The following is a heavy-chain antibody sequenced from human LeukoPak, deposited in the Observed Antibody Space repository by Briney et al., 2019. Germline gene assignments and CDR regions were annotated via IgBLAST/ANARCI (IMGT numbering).Heavy chain of an antibody. CDR3: ARFDSSSWYDPYYFDY. D-gene: IGHD6-13*01. J-gene: IGHJ4*02. CDR1: GGSISSYY. Sequence: SETLSLTCTVSGGSISSYYWSWIRQPPGKGLEWIGYIYYSGSTNYNPSLKSRVTISVDTSKNQFSLKLSSVTAADTAVYYCARFDSSSWYDPYYFDYWGQGTLVTVSS. CDR2: IYYSGST. V-gene: IGHV4-59*01.